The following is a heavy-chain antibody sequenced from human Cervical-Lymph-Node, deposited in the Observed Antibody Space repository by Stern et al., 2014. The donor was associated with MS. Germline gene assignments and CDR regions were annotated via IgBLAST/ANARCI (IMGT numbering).Heavy chain of an antibody. V-gene: IGHV3-23*04. Sequence: EVQLVESGGGLIQPGGSLRLSCAASGFTFSHHAMSWVRQAPGKGLEWVSIVTTGVGDTYYADSVKGRFTISRDNSKNTVYLQMNNLRVEDAAIYYCAKMGYYAMDIWGQGTTVTVSS. CDR3: AKMGYYAMDI. CDR1: GFTFSHHA. CDR2: VTTGVGDT. J-gene: IGHJ6*02.